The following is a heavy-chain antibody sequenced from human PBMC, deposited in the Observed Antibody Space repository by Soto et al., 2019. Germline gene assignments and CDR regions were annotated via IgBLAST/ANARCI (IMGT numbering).Heavy chain of an antibody. CDR1: GFTFVSYA. Sequence: PXESLRLSCAASGFTFVSYAMSWVRQAPGKGLEWVSAISGSGGSTYYADSVKGRFTISRDNSKNTLYLQMNSLRAEDTAVYYCAKGVLNDIWTEAPSYFVYWGQGTLVTVSS. CDR3: AKGVLNDIWTEAPSYFVY. CDR2: ISGSGGST. V-gene: IGHV3-23*01. J-gene: IGHJ4*02. D-gene: IGHD3-9*01.